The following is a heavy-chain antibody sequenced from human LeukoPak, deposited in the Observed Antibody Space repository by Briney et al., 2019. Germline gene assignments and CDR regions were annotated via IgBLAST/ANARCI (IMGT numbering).Heavy chain of an antibody. J-gene: IGHJ4*02. CDR3: AGHGDYVRLRYFDY. D-gene: IGHD3-10*02. Sequence: SETLSLTCTVSGGSISSYYWSWIRQPPGKGLEWIGYIYYSGSTNYNPSLKSRVTISADTSKNQFSLKLSSVTAADTAVYYCAGHGDYVRLRYFDYWGQGTLVTVSS. CDR1: GGSISSYY. CDR2: IYYSGST. V-gene: IGHV4-59*08.